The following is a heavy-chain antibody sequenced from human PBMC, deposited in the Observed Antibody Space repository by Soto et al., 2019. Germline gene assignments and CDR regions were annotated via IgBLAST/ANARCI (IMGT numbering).Heavy chain of an antibody. Sequence: PSETLSLTCTVSGGSISSDDYYWIWIRQAPGRVLEWMGYIHSSGIIYYNPSLKSRDTMSIDTAGNQFSLKVSSVTVADTAVYYCARDLDGLHDDTSGPFPRPGWGQGTLVTVSS. CDR2: IHSSGII. D-gene: IGHD3-22*01. V-gene: IGHV4-30-4*01. CDR3: ARDLDGLHDDTSGPFPRPG. CDR1: GGSISSDDYY. J-gene: IGHJ1*01.